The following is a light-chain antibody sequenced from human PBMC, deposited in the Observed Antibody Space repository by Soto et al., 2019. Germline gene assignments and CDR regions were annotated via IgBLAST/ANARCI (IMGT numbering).Light chain of an antibody. V-gene: IGKV3-11*01. CDR3: QQRSTWPRT. Sequence: PLSCWASQRVSSSLAWYQQKPGQAPRLLIYDASKKATGIPARFSVSGYGTDFTLTISSLEPEDFAVYYCQQRSTWPRTFGQGTKVDI. J-gene: IGKJ1*01. CDR1: QRVSSS. CDR2: DAS.